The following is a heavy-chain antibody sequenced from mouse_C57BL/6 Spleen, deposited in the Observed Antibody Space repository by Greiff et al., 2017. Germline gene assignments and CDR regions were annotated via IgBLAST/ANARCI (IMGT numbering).Heavy chain of an antibody. Sequence: VKLMESGAELVKPGASVKMSCKASGYTFTTYPIEWMKQNHGKSLEWIGNFHPYNDDTKYNEKFKGKATLTVEKSSSTVYLELSRLTSDDSAVYYCARGAYDYGYFDYWGQGTTLTVSS. J-gene: IGHJ2*01. V-gene: IGHV1-47*01. CDR2: FHPYNDDT. CDR3: ARGAYDYGYFDY. CDR1: GYTFTTYP. D-gene: IGHD2-4*01.